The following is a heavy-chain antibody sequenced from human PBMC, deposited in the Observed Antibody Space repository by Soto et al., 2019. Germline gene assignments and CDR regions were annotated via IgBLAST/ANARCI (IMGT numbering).Heavy chain of an antibody. CDR1: GDSINNYY. J-gene: IGHJ5*02. CDR3: ARDTVLTGMFDL. D-gene: IGHD4-17*01. Sequence: SETLSLTCTVSGDSINNYYWSWIRQPPGKRLEWIGYIYYTGSTTYNPSLGSRVTISIDAPENQISLKLTSVTAADTAFYYCARDTVLTGMFDLWGQGTLVTVSS. CDR2: IYYTGST. V-gene: IGHV4-59*01.